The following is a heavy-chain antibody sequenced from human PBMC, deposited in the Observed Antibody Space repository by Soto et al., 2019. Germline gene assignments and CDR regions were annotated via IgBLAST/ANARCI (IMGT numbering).Heavy chain of an antibody. D-gene: IGHD3-3*01. V-gene: IGHV4-59*01. J-gene: IGHJ6*02. CDR3: ARAYYDFWSGYSGYYYYGMDV. Sequence: PSETLSLTCTVSGGSISSYYWSWIRQPPGKGLEWIGYIYYSGSTNYNPSLKSRVTISVDTSKNQFSLKLSSVTAADTAVYYCARAYYDFWSGYSGYYYYGMDVWGQGTTVTVSS. CDR1: GGSISSYY. CDR2: IYYSGST.